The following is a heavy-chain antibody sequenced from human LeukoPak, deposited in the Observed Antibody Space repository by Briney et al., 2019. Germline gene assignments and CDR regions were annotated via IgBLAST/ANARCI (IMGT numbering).Heavy chain of an antibody. J-gene: IGHJ4*02. D-gene: IGHD3-10*01. CDR1: GGSISSGSYY. CDR2: FYYSGST. CDR3: ARGSGSYSSNLGY. V-gene: IGHV4-39*01. Sequence: SETLSLTCTVSGGSISSGSYYWGWIRQPPGKGLEWIGSFYYSGSTYYNPSLKSRVTISVDTSKNQFSLKLTSVTAADTALYYCARGSGSYSSNLGYWGQGTLVTVSS.